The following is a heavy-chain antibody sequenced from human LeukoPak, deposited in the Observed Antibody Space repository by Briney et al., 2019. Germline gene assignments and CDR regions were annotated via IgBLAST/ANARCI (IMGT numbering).Heavy chain of an antibody. CDR3: ARGSVYSSGWWTYYYYYYGMDV. Sequence: ASVKVSCKASGYTFTSYDINWVRQAAGQGLEWRGWMNPNSGNTGYAQKFQGRVTMTRNTSISTAYMELSSLRSEDTAVYYCARGSVYSSGWWTYYYYYYGMDVWGQGTTVTVSS. V-gene: IGHV1-8*01. D-gene: IGHD6-19*01. CDR2: MNPNSGNT. J-gene: IGHJ6*02. CDR1: GYTFTSYD.